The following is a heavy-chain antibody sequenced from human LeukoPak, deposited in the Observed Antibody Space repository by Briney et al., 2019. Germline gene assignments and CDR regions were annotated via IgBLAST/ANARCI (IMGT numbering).Heavy chain of an antibody. V-gene: IGHV4-59*11. Sequence: SETLSLTCTVSGGSISSHYWSWIRQPPGKGLEWIGYIYYSGSTNYHPSLKSRVTISVDTSKNQFSLKLSSVTAADTAVYYCARESPTYYDFWSGYYSHDAFDIWGQGTMVTVSS. CDR1: GGSISSHY. CDR2: IYYSGST. J-gene: IGHJ3*02. D-gene: IGHD3-3*01. CDR3: ARESPTYYDFWSGYYSHDAFDI.